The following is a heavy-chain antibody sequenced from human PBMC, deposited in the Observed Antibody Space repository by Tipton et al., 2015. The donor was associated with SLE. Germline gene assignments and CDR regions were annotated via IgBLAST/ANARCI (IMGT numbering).Heavy chain of an antibody. V-gene: IGHV4-4*07. J-gene: IGHJ4*02. CDR3: ARGNTVTTITPSPYCDS. CDR1: GGSISSYY. D-gene: IGHD5-12*01. CDR2: IYTSGST. Sequence: TLSLTCTVSGGSISSYYWRWIRQPAGKGLEWIGRIYTSGSTNYNTSLKSRVTMSVDTSKNQFSLKLSSVTAADTAVYYCARGNTVTTITPSPYCDSWGQGTLVTVSS.